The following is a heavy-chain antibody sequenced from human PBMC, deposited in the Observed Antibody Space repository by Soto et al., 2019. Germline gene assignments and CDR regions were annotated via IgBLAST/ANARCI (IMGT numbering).Heavy chain of an antibody. Sequence: GGSLRLSCAASGFTFSSYAMHWVRQAPGKGLEYVSAISSNGGSTYYANSVKGRFTISRDNSKNTLYPQMNSLRAEDTAVYYCAKDYYGMDVWGQGTTVTVSS. V-gene: IGHV3-64*01. CDR2: ISSNGGST. CDR1: GFTFSSYA. CDR3: AKDYYGMDV. J-gene: IGHJ6*02.